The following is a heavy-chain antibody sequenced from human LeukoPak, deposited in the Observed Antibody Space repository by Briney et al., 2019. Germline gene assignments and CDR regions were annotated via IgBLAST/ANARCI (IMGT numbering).Heavy chain of an antibody. J-gene: IGHJ4*02. CDR2: INAGNGNT. CDR1: GYTFTSYA. V-gene: IGHV1-3*01. Sequence: ASMTVSCKASGYTFTSYAMHWVRQAPGQRLEWMGYINAGNGNTKYSQKFQGRVIITRDTSASTAYMELSSLRSEDTAVYYCAREGHDSISWYWDYWGQGTLVTVSS. CDR3: AREGHDSISWYWDY. D-gene: IGHD6-13*01.